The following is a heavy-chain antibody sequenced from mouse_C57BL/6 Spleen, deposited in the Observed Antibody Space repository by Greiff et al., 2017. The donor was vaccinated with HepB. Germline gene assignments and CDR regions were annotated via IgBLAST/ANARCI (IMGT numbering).Heavy chain of an antibody. V-gene: IGHV5-6*02. CDR1: GFTFSSYG. J-gene: IGHJ3*01. Sequence: EVKLLESGGDLVKPGGSLKLSCAASGFTFSSYGMSWVRQTPDKMLEWVATISSGGSYTYYPDSVKGRFTISRDTAKNTLYLQMSSLKSEDTAMYYCARRYYYGGTWFAYWGQGTLVTVSA. D-gene: IGHD1-1*01. CDR2: ISSGGSYT. CDR3: ARRYYYGGTWFAY.